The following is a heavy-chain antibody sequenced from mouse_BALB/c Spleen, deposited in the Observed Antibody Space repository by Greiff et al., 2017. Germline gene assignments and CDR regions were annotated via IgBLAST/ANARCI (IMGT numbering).Heavy chain of an antibody. CDR2: IYYSGTI. J-gene: IGHJ4*01. CDR3: ARAFYPHAMDY. D-gene: IGHD2-1*01. CDR1: GISITTGNYR. V-gene: IGHV3-5*02. Sequence: EVKLLESGPGLVKPSQTVSLTCTVTGISITTGNYRWSWIRQFPGNKLEWIGYIYYSGTITYNPSLTSRTTITRDTSKNQFFLEMNSLTAEDTATYYCARAFYPHAMDYWGQGTSVTVSS.